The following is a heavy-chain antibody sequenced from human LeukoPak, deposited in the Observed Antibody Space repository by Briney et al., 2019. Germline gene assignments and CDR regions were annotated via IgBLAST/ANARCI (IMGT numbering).Heavy chain of an antibody. CDR1: GGSISSSSYY. J-gene: IGHJ4*02. CDR2: IYYSGST. D-gene: IGHD3-16*02. Sequence: PSETLSLTCTVSGGSISSSSYYWGWIRQPPGKGLEWIGSIYYSGSTYYNPSLKSRATITVDTSKTQFSLKLTSVTAADTAVYYCARQVSGHYDYIWGSYRWGQGTLVTVSS. V-gene: IGHV4-39*01. CDR3: ARQVSGHYDYIWGSYR.